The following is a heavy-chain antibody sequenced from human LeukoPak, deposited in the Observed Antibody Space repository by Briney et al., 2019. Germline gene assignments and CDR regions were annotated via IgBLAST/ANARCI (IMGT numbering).Heavy chain of an antibody. Sequence: SETLSLTCTVSGGSISSYYWIWIRQPPGKGLEWIGYIYYSGSTNYNPSLKSRVTISVDTSKNQFSLKLSSVTAADTAVYYCAGSGIYYDSSGYDFDYWGQGTLVTVSS. CDR3: AGSGIYYDSSGYDFDY. CDR1: GGSISSYY. V-gene: IGHV4-59*01. D-gene: IGHD3-22*01. J-gene: IGHJ4*02. CDR2: IYYSGST.